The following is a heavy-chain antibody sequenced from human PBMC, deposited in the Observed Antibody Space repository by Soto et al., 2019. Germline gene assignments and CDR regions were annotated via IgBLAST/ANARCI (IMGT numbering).Heavy chain of an antibody. CDR1: GGSISGFC. J-gene: IGHJ5*02. Sequence: SEALSLSCTGSGGSISGFCWSGIRKSAGKGLEWIWRIYATGTTDYNPSLKSRVMMSVDTSKKQFSLKLRSVTAADTAVYYCVRDGTKNLRDRFAPSGQRISVTVSS. D-gene: IGHD1-1*01. CDR2: IYATGTT. CDR3: VRDGTKNLRDRFAP. V-gene: IGHV4-4*07.